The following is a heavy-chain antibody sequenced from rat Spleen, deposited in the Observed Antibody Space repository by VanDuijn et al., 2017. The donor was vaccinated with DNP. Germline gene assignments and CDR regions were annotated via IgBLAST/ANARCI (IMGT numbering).Heavy chain of an antibody. CDR1: GFTFSDYY. Sequence: EVQLVESGGGLVQPGRSLKLSCAASGFTFSDYYMAWVRQAPTKGLELVAYISYFGDNTYSGDSVKGRFTISRDNAKRTLYLQMNSLRSEDMATYYCARPNYDGSYYSFFDYWGQGVMVTVSS. CDR2: ISYFGDNT. CDR3: ARPNYDGSYYSFFDY. D-gene: IGHD1-12*02. J-gene: IGHJ2*01. V-gene: IGHV5-22*01.